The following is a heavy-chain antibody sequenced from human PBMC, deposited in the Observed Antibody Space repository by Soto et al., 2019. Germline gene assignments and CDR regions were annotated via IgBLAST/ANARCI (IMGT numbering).Heavy chain of an antibody. Sequence: SETLSLTCTVSGGSISSYYWSWIRQPPGKGLEWIGYIYYSGSTNYNPSLKSRVTISVDTSKNQFSLKLSSVTAADTAVYYCARVPNIAAAGTAFDPWGQGTLVTVSS. J-gene: IGHJ5*02. V-gene: IGHV4-59*01. CDR1: GGSISSYY. D-gene: IGHD6-13*01. CDR2: IYYSGST. CDR3: ARVPNIAAAGTAFDP.